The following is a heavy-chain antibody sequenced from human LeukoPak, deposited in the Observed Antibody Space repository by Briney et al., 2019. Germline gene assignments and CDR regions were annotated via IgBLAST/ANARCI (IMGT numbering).Heavy chain of an antibody. Sequence: GGSLRLSCAASGFTFSSYGMHWVRQAPGKGLEWVAFIRYDGSNKYYADSVKGRFTISRDNSKNTLYLQMNSLRSDDTAVYYCARVDTRYDYVWGSYQDYWGQGTLVTVSS. J-gene: IGHJ4*02. CDR3: ARVDTRYDYVWGSYQDY. D-gene: IGHD3-16*02. V-gene: IGHV3-30*02. CDR2: IRYDGSNK. CDR1: GFTFSSYG.